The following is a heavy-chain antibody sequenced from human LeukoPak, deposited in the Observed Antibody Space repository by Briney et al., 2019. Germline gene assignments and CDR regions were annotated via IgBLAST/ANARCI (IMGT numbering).Heavy chain of an antibody. CDR2: INPNSGGT. Sequence: GASVKASCKASGYTFTGYYMHWVRQAPGQGLEWMGRINPNSGGTNYAQKFQGRVTMTRDTSISTAYMELSRLRSDDTAVYYCAREAGGYYDSSGYSYWGQGTLVTVSS. J-gene: IGHJ4*02. CDR1: GYTFTGYY. V-gene: IGHV1-2*06. D-gene: IGHD3-22*01. CDR3: AREAGGYYDSSGYSY.